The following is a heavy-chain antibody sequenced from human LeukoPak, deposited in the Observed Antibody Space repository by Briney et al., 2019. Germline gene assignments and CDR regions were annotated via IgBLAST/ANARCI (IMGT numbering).Heavy chain of an antibody. CDR2: ISGSGGST. J-gene: IGHJ4*02. Sequence: GGSLRLSCAASGFTFSSYAMSWVRQAPGKGLEWVSAISGSGGSTYYADSVKGRFTISRDNSKNTLYLQMNSLRAEDTAVYYCVHHDQGMYSSSWYPVGLDSWGQGTLVTVSS. CDR3: VHHDQGMYSSSWYPVGLDS. V-gene: IGHV3-23*01. CDR1: GFTFSSYA. D-gene: IGHD6-13*01.